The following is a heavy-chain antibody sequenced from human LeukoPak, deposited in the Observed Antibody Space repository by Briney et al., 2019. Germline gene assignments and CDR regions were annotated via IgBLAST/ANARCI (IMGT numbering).Heavy chain of an antibody. CDR3: ARSSVAGTANLDY. Sequence: PSETLSLTCAVYGGSFSGYYWSWIRQPPVKGLEWIGEVNHSGSTNYNPSLKSRVTISVDTSKNQFSLKLSSVTAADTAVYYCARSSVAGTANLDYWGQGTLVTVSS. CDR2: VNHSGST. CDR1: GGSFSGYY. D-gene: IGHD6-19*01. J-gene: IGHJ4*02. V-gene: IGHV4-34*01.